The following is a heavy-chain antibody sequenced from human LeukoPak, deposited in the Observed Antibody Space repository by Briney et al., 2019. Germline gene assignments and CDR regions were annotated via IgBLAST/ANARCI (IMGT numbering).Heavy chain of an antibody. CDR2: ISGSGGST. CDR1: GFTFSSYA. V-gene: IGHV3-23*01. J-gene: IGHJ3*02. Sequence: GGSLRLSCAASGFTFSSYAMSWVRHAPGKGLEWVSAISGSGGSTYYADSVKGRFTISRDNSKNTLYLQMNSLRAEDTAVYYCATRIAVAGIRSAFDIWGQGTMVTVSS. D-gene: IGHD6-19*01. CDR3: ATRIAVAGIRSAFDI.